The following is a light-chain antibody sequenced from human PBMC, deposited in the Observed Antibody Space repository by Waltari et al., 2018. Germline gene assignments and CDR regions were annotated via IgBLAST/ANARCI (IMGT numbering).Light chain of an antibody. V-gene: IGKV1-5*03. CDR3: LQYNSYPWT. Sequence: DIQVTQSPSTLSASVGDRVTITCRASQSIVVWLAWYQQKPGKAPRLLIYKASYLESGVPSRFSGSGSGTAFTLTINSLQADDFATYYCLQYNSYPWTFGQGTKVEIK. CDR2: KAS. CDR1: QSIVVW. J-gene: IGKJ1*01.